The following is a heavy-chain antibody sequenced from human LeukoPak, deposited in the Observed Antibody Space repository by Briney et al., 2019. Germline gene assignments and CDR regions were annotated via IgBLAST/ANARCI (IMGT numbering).Heavy chain of an antibody. CDR1: GGSISNYY. Sequence: SETLSLTCTVSGGSISNYYWSWIRQPPGKGLEWIGYIYYSGSTNYNPSLKSRVTISVDTSKNQFSLKLSSVTAADTAVYYCARGLMGGYPYFENWGQGTLVTVSS. CDR3: ARGLMGGYPYFEN. J-gene: IGHJ4*02. CDR2: IYYSGST. D-gene: IGHD3-22*01. V-gene: IGHV4-59*01.